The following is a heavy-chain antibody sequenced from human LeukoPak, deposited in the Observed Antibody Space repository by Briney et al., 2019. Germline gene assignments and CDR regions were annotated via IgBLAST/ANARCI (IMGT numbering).Heavy chain of an antibody. J-gene: IGHJ4*02. D-gene: IGHD6-6*01. V-gene: IGHV4-39*07. CDR2: IYYSGRT. Sequence: PSETLSLTCSVSGASISSGSNYWGWIRQPPGKGLEWIGSIYYSGRTYYNPSLKSRVTISVDTSKNQFSLKLSSVTAADTAVYYCARVEYSSSCDYWGQGTLVTVSS. CDR1: GASISSGSNY. CDR3: ARVEYSSSCDY.